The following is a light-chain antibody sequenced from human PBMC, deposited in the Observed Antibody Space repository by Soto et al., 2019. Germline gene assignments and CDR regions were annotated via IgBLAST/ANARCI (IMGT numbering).Light chain of an antibody. V-gene: IGKV1-39*01. J-gene: IGKJ1*01. CDR3: QQSYIDPWGT. CDR1: QNINNY. CDR2: AAS. Sequence: DIQMTQSPSSLSASVGDRVTITCRASQNINNYLNWYQQRPGKAPKLLIFAASTLQSGVPSRFSGSGSGTDFTLAISNLQPEGFATYYCQQSYIDPWGTCGQGTKVDIK.